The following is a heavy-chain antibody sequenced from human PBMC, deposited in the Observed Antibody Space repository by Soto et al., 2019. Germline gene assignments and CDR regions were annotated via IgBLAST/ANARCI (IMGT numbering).Heavy chain of an antibody. CDR3: ARAQGSGFLVS. CDR2: IYYSGIT. Sequence: QVQLQESCPGLVKPSQTLSLTCTVSGCSISSGDYYWSWIRQPPGKGLEWSVYIYYSGITYYNPSLTSRVTISVATSTNQFSLKLSSVTAADTDVYYCARAQGSGFLVSWGQGTLVTVSS. J-gene: IGHJ4*02. CDR1: GCSISSGDYY. V-gene: IGHV4-30-4*01. D-gene: IGHD3-10*01.